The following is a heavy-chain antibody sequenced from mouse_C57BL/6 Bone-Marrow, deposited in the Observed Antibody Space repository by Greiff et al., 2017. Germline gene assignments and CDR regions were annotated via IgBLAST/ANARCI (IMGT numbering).Heavy chain of an antibody. CDR1: GYTFTSYG. D-gene: IGHD2-1*01. J-gene: IGHJ4*01. CDR3: AGGGNPYAMDY. CDR2: IYPRDGST. V-gene: IGHV1-81*01. Sequence: QVQLQQSGAELARPGASVKLSCKASGYTFTSYGISWVKQRTGQGLEWIGEIYPRDGSTKYNEKFKGKATLTADKSSSTAYMQLNSLTSEDSAVYFCAGGGNPYAMDYWGQGTSVTVSS.